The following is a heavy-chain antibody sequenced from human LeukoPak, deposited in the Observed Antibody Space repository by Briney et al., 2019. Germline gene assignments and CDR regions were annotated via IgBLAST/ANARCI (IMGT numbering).Heavy chain of an antibody. CDR1: AFTFSSYS. D-gene: IGHD5-18*01. CDR3: ARDLSTQLWLKPENWFDP. V-gene: IGHV3-21*01. Sequence: PGGSLRPSCAASAFTFSSYSMNWVRQAPGKGLEWVSSISSSSSYIYYADSVKGRFTISRDNAKNSLYLQMNSLRAEDTAVYYCARDLSTQLWLKPENWFDPWGQGTLVTVSS. J-gene: IGHJ5*02. CDR2: ISSSSSYI.